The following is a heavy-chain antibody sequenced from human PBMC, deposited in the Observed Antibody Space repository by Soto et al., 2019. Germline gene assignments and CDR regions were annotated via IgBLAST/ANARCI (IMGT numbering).Heavy chain of an antibody. CDR3: ASSGSYWGIDY. V-gene: IGHV1-3*01. Sequence: KFQGRVTITRDTSASTAYMELSSLRSEDTAVYYCASSGSYWGIDYWGQGTLVTVSS. J-gene: IGHJ4*02. D-gene: IGHD1-26*01.